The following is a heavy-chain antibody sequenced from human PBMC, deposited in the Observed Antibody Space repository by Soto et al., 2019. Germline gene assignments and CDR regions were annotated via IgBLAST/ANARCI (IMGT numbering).Heavy chain of an antibody. Sequence: PGGSLRLSCAASGFTFSSYSMNWVRQAPGKGLEWVSSISSSSSYIYYADSVKGRFTISRDNAKNSLYLQMSSLRAEDTAVYYCARGLRYFDWLLDYWGQGTLFTVSS. D-gene: IGHD3-9*01. CDR3: ARGLRYFDWLLDY. J-gene: IGHJ4*02. CDR2: ISSSSSYI. V-gene: IGHV3-21*01. CDR1: GFTFSSYS.